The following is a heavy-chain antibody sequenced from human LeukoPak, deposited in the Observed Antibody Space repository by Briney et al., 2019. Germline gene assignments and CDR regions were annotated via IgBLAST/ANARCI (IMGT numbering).Heavy chain of an antibody. CDR2: INPNSGGT. CDR3: ARDPLAGRIGYSSGWYVFNYFDY. V-gene: IGHV1-2*02. Sequence: ASVKVSCKASGYTFTGYYMHWVLQAPGQGLEWMGWINPNSGGTNYAQKFQGRVTMTRDTSISTAYMELSRLRSDDTAVYYCARDPLAGRIGYSSGWYVFNYFDYWGQGTLVTVSS. J-gene: IGHJ4*02. D-gene: IGHD6-19*01. CDR1: GYTFTGYY.